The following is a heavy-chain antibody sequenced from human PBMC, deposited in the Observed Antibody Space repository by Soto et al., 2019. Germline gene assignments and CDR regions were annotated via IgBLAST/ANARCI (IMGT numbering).Heavy chain of an antibody. CDR3: AGGAYYLGSGGYFGGGFPPNCFGP. CDR2: ISAYNGNT. Sequence: QVQLVPSGAEVKKPGASVKVSCKASGYTCTSYGISWVRQAPGQGLEWMGWISAYNGNTNYPHKLQGRVTLTTATYTSTADMELRSLRADDTAVYYWAGGAYYLGSGGYFGGGFPPNCFGPWGQGNLVTVSS. CDR1: GYTCTSYG. V-gene: IGHV1-18*04. D-gene: IGHD3-10*01. J-gene: IGHJ5*02.